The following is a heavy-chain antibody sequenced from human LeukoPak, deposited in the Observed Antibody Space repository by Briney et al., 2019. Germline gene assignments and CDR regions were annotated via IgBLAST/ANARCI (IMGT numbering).Heavy chain of an antibody. D-gene: IGHD3-10*01. CDR2: IIYSGNT. J-gene: IGHJ5*02. CDR1: GDSITNYY. Sequence: SETLSLTCTVSGDSITNYYWTWIRQPPGKGLEYIGYIIYSGNTNYSPSLKSRVTISIDTPKDQFSLKLTSVTAADTAVYYCARIEAGWFDPWGQGTLVTVSS. CDR3: ARIEAGWFDP. V-gene: IGHV4-59*01.